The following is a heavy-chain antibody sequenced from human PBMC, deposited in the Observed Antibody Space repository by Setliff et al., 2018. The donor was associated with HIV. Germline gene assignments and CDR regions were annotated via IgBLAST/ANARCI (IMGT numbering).Heavy chain of an antibody. Sequence: SETLSLTCTVAGGSISDSYFYWSWIRQHPGKALEWIGYIHHSGSTFYNPSLKSRLIMSVDTSKSQFSLRLSSVTAAETAVYYCASGRVRQSRKFGGVIVLPPFDYWGQGTLGTVSS. V-gene: IGHV4-31*03. CDR2: IHHSGST. D-gene: IGHD3-16*02. CDR3: ASGRVRQSRKFGGVIVLPPFDY. J-gene: IGHJ4*02. CDR1: GGSISDSYFY.